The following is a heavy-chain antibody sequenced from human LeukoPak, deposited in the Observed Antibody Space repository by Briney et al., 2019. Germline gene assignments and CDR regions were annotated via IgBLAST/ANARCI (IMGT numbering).Heavy chain of an antibody. D-gene: IGHD3-9*01. CDR3: ARFSGILTGYYDY. CDR2: IYPGDSDT. CDR1: GYSFTSYW. J-gene: IGHJ4*02. Sequence: GESLRISCKGSGYSFTSYWIGGVRQMPGKGREWIGIIYPGDSDTRYSPSFQGQVTISADKSISTAYLQWSSLKASDPAMYYCARFSGILTGYYDYWGQGTLVTVSS. V-gene: IGHV5-51*01.